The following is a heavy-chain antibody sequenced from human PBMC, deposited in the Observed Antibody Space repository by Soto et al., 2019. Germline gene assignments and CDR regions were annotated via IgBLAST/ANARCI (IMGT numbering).Heavy chain of an antibody. CDR2: MNPNTGNS. J-gene: IGHJ4*02. CDR1: GYTFTSYD. CDR3: ARRAETNGWNGFGADKYYFDF. V-gene: IGHV1-8*01. D-gene: IGHD1-1*01. Sequence: QVQLVQSGAEVRKPGASVKVSCEASGYTFTSYDIYWVRQATGQGLEWMGWMNPNTGNSGYAQKFQGRCTMTSDTSISTAHMELSSLRSEDTAVYYCARRAETNGWNGFGADKYYFDFWGQGTLVTVSS.